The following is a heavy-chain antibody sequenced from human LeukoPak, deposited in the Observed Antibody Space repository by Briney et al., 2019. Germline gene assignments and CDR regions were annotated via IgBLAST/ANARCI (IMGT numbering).Heavy chain of an antibody. D-gene: IGHD3-16*02. J-gene: IGHJ4*02. CDR2: ISYDGSNK. Sequence: GGSLRLSCAASGFTFSSYAMHWVRQAPGKGLEWVAVISYDGSNKYYADPEKGRFTIARDNSKNQLDLQMNSLRAEDTAVYYCARGDRPMITFGGVIVPPYCHYWGQGTLVTVSS. V-gene: IGHV3-30*04. CDR1: GFTFSSYA. CDR3: ARGDRPMITFGGVIVPPYCHY.